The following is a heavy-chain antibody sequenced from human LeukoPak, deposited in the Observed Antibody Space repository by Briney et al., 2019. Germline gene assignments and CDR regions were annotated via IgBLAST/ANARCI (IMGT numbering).Heavy chain of an antibody. J-gene: IGHJ5*02. V-gene: IGHV4-39*02. CDR2: IYYSGST. CDR1: GGSISSSSYY. D-gene: IGHD2-2*01. Sequence: SETLSLTCTVSGGSISSSSYYWGWIRQPPGKGLEWIGSIYYSGSTYYNPSLKSRVTISVDTSKNQFSLKLSSVTAADTAVYYCMIDIVVVQAAISNWFDPWGQGTLVTVSS. CDR3: MIDIVVVQAAISNWFDP.